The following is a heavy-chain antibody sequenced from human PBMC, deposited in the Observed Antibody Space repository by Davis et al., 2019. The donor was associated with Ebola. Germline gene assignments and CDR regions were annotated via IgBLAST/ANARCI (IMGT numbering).Heavy chain of an antibody. V-gene: IGHV3-73*01. CDR3: SMTTVTTDV. CDR2: IRSKANSYAT. J-gene: IGHJ6*02. CDR1: GFTFSGSA. D-gene: IGHD4-11*01. Sequence: GESLKIFCAASGFTFSGSAMHWVRQASGKGLEWVGRIRSKANSYATAYAASVKGRFTISRDDSKNTAYLQMNSLKTEDTAVYYCSMTTVTTDVWGQGTTVTVSS.